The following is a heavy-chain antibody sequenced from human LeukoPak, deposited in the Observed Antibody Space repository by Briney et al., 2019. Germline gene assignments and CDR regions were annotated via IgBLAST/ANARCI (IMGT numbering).Heavy chain of an antibody. CDR1: GFTFSSYV. Sequence: TGGSLRLSCAASGFTFSSYVMSWVRQAPGRGLEWVSAISASGGNTYYADSVKGRFTISRDNSKNTLYLQTNSLRAEDTAVYYCARDLRRIAAYYFDFWGQGTLVTVSS. D-gene: IGHD6-25*01. CDR2: ISASGGNT. V-gene: IGHV3-23*01. J-gene: IGHJ4*02. CDR3: ARDLRRIAAYYFDF.